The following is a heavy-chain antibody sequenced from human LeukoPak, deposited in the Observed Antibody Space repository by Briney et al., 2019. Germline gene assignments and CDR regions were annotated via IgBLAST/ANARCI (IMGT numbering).Heavy chain of an antibody. D-gene: IGHD3-22*01. CDR1: GFTFSSYE. CDR2: ISSSGSTI. V-gene: IGHV3-48*03. Sequence: GGSLRLSCAASGFTFSSYEMNWVRQAPGKGLEWVSYISSSGSTIYYADSVKGRFTISRDNAKNSLYLQMNSLRAEDTAVYYCARGGSGYEFDYWGQGTLVTVSS. CDR3: ARGGSGYEFDY. J-gene: IGHJ4*02.